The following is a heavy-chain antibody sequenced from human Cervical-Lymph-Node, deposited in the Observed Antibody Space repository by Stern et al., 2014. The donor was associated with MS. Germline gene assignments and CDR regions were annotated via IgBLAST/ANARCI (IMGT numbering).Heavy chain of an antibody. D-gene: IGHD2-15*01. V-gene: IGHV3-33*01. J-gene: IGHJ4*02. CDR1: GFSFRSDG. Sequence: QLVQSGGGVVQPGGSLRLSCVASGFSFRSDGFHWVRQAPGKGLEWVGVIWTDEKNSFYADSVKGRFIISRDNSKNTVYLQMNSLRAEDTAVYYCARRYCSAGSCYRDSWGQGTLVIVSA. CDR3: ARRYCSAGSCYRDS. CDR2: IWTDEKNS.